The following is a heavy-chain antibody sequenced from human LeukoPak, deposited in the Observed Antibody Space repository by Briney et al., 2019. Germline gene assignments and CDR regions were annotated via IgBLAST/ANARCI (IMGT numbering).Heavy chain of an antibody. CDR3: ARDVHPTGYCSGGSCYWFDP. Sequence: GASVKVSCKASGYTFTNYYMHWVRQAPGQGLEWMGLINPSGGSTSYANYAQNFQGRVTITKDTSTSTVYMELSSLRSEDTAVYYCARDVHPTGYCSGGSCYWFDPWGQGTLVTVSS. CDR1: GYTFTNYY. V-gene: IGHV1-46*01. J-gene: IGHJ5*02. CDR2: INPSGGST. D-gene: IGHD2-15*01.